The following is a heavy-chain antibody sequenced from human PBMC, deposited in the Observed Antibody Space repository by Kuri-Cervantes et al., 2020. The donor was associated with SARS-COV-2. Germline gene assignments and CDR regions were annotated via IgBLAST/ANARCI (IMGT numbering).Heavy chain of an antibody. CDR2: VRRDGSNY. J-gene: IGHJ4*02. Sequence: LSLTCAASGFPFSHYGMHWVRQAPGKGLEWVGFVRRDGSNYYYADSVKGRFTISRDNSKNSLYLEMNSLRPEDTAVYYCAKVETASLDYWGQGTLVTVSS. CDR1: GFPFSHYG. V-gene: IGHV3-30*02. CDR3: AKVETASLDY. D-gene: IGHD3-3*01.